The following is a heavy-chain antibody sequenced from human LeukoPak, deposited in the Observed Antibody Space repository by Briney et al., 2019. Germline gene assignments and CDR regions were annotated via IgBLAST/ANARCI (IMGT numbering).Heavy chain of an antibody. CDR2: IYYSGST. V-gene: IGHV4-59*12. J-gene: IGHJ4*02. CDR1: GGSISSYY. D-gene: IGHD3-10*01. Sequence: PSETLSLTCTVSGGSISSYYWSWIRQPPGKGLEWIGYIYYSGSTNYNPSLKSRVTISVDKSKNQFSLKLSSVTAADTAVYYCARDLGSGSYHFDYWGQGTLVTVSS. CDR3: ARDLGSGSYHFDY.